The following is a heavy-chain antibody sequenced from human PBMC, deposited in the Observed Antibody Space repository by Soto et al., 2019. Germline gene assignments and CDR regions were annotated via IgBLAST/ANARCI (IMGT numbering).Heavy chain of an antibody. CDR1: GGSISSYY. V-gene: IGHV4-59*01. CDR3: SRDLGSVLSD. Sequence: ETLSPTCPRSGGSISSYYWTWIRQPPGKGLEWIGYGHYSGSSKYNPSLKSRVSISVDTSKNQFSLKLSSVTAADTAFYYCSRDLGSVLSDWGQGTLVTVYS. CDR2: GHYSGSS. D-gene: IGHD2-8*02. J-gene: IGHJ4*02.